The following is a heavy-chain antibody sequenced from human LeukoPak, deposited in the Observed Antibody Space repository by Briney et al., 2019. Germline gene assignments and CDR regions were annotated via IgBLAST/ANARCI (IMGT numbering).Heavy chain of an antibody. CDR1: GFTFSNYA. CDR2: ISSNGGRT. CDR3: VKDPHSSGRYYFDY. Sequence: GGSLRLSCSVSGFTFSNYAMHWVREAPGKGLEYVSGISSNGGRTYYADSVKGRFTISRDNSKNTMYVQMSTLRVEDTAVYYCVKDPHSSGRYYFDYWRQGTLVTVSS. J-gene: IGHJ4*02. V-gene: IGHV3-64*05. D-gene: IGHD6-19*01.